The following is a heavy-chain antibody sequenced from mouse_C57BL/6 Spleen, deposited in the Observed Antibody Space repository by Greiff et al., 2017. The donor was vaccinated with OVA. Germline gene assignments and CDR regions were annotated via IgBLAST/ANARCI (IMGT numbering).Heavy chain of an antibody. J-gene: IGHJ1*03. Sequence: EVQRVESGPGMVKPSQSLSLTCTVTGYSITSGYDWHWIRHFPGNKLEWMGYISYSGSTNYNPSLKSRISITHDTSKNHFFLKLNSVTTEDTATYYCARGYYYGSSYYWYFDVWGTGTTVTVSS. CDR3: ARGYYYGSSYYWYFDV. CDR1: GYSITSGYD. D-gene: IGHD1-1*01. V-gene: IGHV3-1*01. CDR2: ISYSGST.